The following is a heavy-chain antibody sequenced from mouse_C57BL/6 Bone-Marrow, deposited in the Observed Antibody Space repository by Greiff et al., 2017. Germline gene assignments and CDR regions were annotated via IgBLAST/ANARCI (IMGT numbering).Heavy chain of an antibody. D-gene: IGHD1-1*01. CDR3: TRTVFFDY. Sequence: QVQLQQPGAELVKPGASVKLSCKASGYTFTSYWMQWVKQRPGQGLEWIGEFDPSDSYTNYNQKFKGKATLTVDTSSSTVYMQLSSLTSEDSAVFYCTRTVFFDYWGQGTTLTVSS. V-gene: IGHV1-50*01. CDR2: FDPSDSYT. CDR1: GYTFTSYW. J-gene: IGHJ2*01.